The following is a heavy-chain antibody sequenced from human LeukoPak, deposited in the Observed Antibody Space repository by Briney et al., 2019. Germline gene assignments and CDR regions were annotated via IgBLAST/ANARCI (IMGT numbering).Heavy chain of an antibody. D-gene: IGHD6-19*01. Sequence: SETLSLTCAVYGGSFSDSYWSWIRQPPGKGLEWIGEINHSGSTNYNPSLKSRVTISVDTSKNQFSLKLSSVTAADTAVYYCARGVTGGWYGDFQHWGQGTLVTVSS. V-gene: IGHV4-34*01. CDR1: GGSFSDSY. CDR3: ARGVTGGWYGDFQH. J-gene: IGHJ1*01. CDR2: INHSGST.